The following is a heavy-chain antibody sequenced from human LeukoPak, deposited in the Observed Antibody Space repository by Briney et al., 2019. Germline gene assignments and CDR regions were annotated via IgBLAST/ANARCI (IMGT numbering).Heavy chain of an antibody. CDR1: GFTYSSYG. V-gene: IGHV3-33*01. CDR2: IWYDGRNK. D-gene: IGHD4-17*01. J-gene: IGHJ4*02. CDR3: ARDLGGTTVTPVY. Sequence: PGGSLRLSCAASGFTYSSYGMHGVRQAPGKGLEWVAVIWYDGRNKYYADSVKGRFTISRDNSTNTLYLQMNSLRAEDTAVYYCARDLGGTTVTPVYWGQGTLVTVSS.